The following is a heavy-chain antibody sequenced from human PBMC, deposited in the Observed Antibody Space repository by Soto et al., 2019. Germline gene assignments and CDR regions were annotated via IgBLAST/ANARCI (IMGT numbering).Heavy chain of an antibody. Sequence: SVKVSCKASGGTFSSYAISWLRQARGQGLEWMGGIIPIFGTANYAQKFQGRVTITADESTSTAYMELSSLRSEDTAVYYCARRVAYYDSSGYPQYNWFEPWGQGTLVTVSS. V-gene: IGHV1-69*13. CDR1: GGTFSSYA. D-gene: IGHD3-22*01. J-gene: IGHJ5*02. CDR2: IIPIFGTA. CDR3: ARRVAYYDSSGYPQYNWFEP.